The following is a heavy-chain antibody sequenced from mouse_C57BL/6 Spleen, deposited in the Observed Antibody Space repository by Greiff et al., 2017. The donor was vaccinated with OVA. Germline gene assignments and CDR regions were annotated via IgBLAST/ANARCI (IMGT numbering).Heavy chain of an antibody. J-gene: IGHJ4*01. CDR2: IYPGDGDT. V-gene: IGHV1-82*01. CDR1: GYAFSSSW. CDR3: ARRDSSGVTGAMDY. Sequence: LVESGPELVKPGASVKISCKASGYAFSSSWMNWVKQRPGKGLEWIGRIYPGDGDTNYNGKFKGKATLTADKSSSTAYMQLSSLTSEDSAVYFCARRDSSGVTGAMDYWGQGTSVTVSS. D-gene: IGHD3-2*02.